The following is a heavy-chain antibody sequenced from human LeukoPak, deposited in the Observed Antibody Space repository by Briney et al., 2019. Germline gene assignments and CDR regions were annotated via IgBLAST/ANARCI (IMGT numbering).Heavy chain of an antibody. J-gene: IGHJ3*02. V-gene: IGHV4-34*01. CDR1: GGSFSGYY. D-gene: IGHD6-19*01. CDR2: INHSGST. Sequence: SETLSLTCAVYGGSFSGYYWSWIRQPPGKGLEWIGEINHSGSTNYNPSLKSRVTISVDTSKNQFSLKLNSVTTADTAVYYCARDRGSSGRDAFDIWGQGTMVTVSS. CDR3: ARDRGSSGRDAFDI.